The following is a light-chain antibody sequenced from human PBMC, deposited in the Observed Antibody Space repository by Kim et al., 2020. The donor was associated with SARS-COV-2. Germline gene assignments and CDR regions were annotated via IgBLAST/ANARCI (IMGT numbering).Light chain of an antibody. CDR2: GNS. V-gene: IGLV1-40*01. CDR3: QSYDSSLSGSWV. CDR1: SPNIGAGYD. J-gene: IGLJ3*02. Sequence: QSVLTQPPSVSGAPGQRVTISCTGSSPNIGAGYDVHWYQQLPGTAPKLLIYGNSNRPSGVPDRFSGSKSGTSASLAITGLQAEDEADYYCQSYDSSLSGSWVFGGGTQLTVL.